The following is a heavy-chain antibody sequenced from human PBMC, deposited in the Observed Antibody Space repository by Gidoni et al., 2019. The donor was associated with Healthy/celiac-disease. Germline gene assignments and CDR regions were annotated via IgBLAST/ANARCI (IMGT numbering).Heavy chain of an antibody. CDR2: IHPNSGGT. CDR1: GYTSTGSY. Sequence: QVQLVQSGAEVKKPGASVKVSRKASGYTSTGSYMHWVRKAPGQGLEWMGWIHPNSGGTNYAQKCQGRVTMTRDTSISTAYMELSRLRSDDTAVYYCAREYCSSTSCLYYYGMDVWGQGTTVTVSS. CDR3: AREYCSSTSCLYYYGMDV. J-gene: IGHJ6*02. V-gene: IGHV1-2*02. D-gene: IGHD2-2*01.